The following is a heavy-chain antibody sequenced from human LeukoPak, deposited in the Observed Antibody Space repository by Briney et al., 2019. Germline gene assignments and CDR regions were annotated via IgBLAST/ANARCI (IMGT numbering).Heavy chain of an antibody. CDR3: ARDLYSYGIKNAFDI. V-gene: IGHV3-48*04. Sequence: GGSLRLSCAASGFTFSSYSINWVRQAPGKGLEWVSYISSSSSTIYYADSVKGRFTISRDNAKNSLYLQMNSLRAEDTAVYYCARDLYSYGIKNAFDIWGQGTMVTVSS. D-gene: IGHD5-18*01. CDR2: ISSSSSTI. J-gene: IGHJ3*02. CDR1: GFTFSSYS.